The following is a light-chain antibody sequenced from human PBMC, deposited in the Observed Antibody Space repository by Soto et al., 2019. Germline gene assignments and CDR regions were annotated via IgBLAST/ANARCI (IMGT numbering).Light chain of an antibody. CDR1: QSINSN. CDR3: QQYNNWPRDT. V-gene: IGKV3-15*01. J-gene: IGKJ4*01. Sequence: IVMTQSPATLSVSLGERATLSCRASQSINSNLAWYQQKPGQAPRLLMFRASIRAAGFPARFSGSGSGTEFNITISSLKSDDSAVYYCQQYNNWPRDTFGGGTKVDXK. CDR2: RAS.